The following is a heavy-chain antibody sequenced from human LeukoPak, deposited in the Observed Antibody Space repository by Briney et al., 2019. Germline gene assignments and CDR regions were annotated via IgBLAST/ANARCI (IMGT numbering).Heavy chain of an antibody. CDR2: INPNSGNT. CDR1: GYTFTGYD. V-gene: IGHV1-2*02. CDR3: ARGSYDSSDFEYFHH. Sequence: ASVKVSCKASGYTFTGYDMHWVRQAPGQGLEWMGWINPNSGNTNYAQKFQGRVTMTRDTSIGTAYMELNRLRSDDTAVYYCARGSYDSSDFEYFHHWGQGTRVTVSS. D-gene: IGHD3-22*01. J-gene: IGHJ1*01.